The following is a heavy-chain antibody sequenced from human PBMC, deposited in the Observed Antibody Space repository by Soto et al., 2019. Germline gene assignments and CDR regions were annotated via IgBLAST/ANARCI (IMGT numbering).Heavy chain of an antibody. D-gene: IGHD2-15*01. CDR3: ARVGYCSGGSCYSGDAFGI. J-gene: IGHJ3*02. V-gene: IGHV4-34*01. CDR1: GGSFSGYY. Sequence: PSETLSLTCAVCGGSFSGYYWSWIRQPPGKGLEWIGEINHSGSTNYNPSLKSRVTISVDTSKNQFSLKLSSVTAADTAVYYCARVGYCSGGSCYSGDAFGIWGQGTMVTVSS. CDR2: INHSGST.